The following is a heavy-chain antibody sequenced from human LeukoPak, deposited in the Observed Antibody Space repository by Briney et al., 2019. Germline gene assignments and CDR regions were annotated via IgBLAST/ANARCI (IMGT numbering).Heavy chain of an antibody. V-gene: IGHV4-34*01. CDR1: GGSVSIYY. CDR2: INHSGST. J-gene: IGHJ6*02. Sequence: SETLSLTCAVYGGSVSIYYWNWIRQPPGKGLEWIGEINHSGSTNYSPSLKSRVTISVDTSKNQFSLRLNSVTAADTAVYYCALIPFDYYYGMDVWGQGTTVTVSS. CDR3: ALIPFDYYYGMDV.